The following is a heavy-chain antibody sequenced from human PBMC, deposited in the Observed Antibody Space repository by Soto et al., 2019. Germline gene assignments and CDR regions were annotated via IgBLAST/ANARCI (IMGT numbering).Heavy chain of an antibody. CDR3: ARGCCATTDWFDP. CDR2: INHSGST. J-gene: IGHJ5*02. CDR1: GGSFSGYY. V-gene: IGHV4-34*01. D-gene: IGHD1-26*01. Sequence: SETLSLTCAVYGGSFSGYYWSWIRQPPGKGLEWIGEINHSGSTNYNPSLKSRVTISVDTSKNQFSLKLSSVTAADTAVYYCARGCCATTDWFDPWGQGTLVPVSS.